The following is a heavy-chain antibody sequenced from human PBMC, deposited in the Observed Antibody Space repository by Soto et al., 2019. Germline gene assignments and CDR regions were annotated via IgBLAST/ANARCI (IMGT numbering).Heavy chain of an antibody. V-gene: IGHV1-3*01. CDR2: INAGNGNT. CDR1: GYTFTSYA. J-gene: IGHJ5*02. CDR3: ARVQVSDSAVAVQRPRSWFDP. Sequence: GASVKVSCKASGYTFTSYAMHWVRQAPGQRLEWMGWINAGNGNTKYSQKFQGRVTITRDTSASTAYMELSSLRSEDTAVYYCARVQVSDSAVAVQRPRSWFDPWGQGTLVTVSS. D-gene: IGHD6-19*01.